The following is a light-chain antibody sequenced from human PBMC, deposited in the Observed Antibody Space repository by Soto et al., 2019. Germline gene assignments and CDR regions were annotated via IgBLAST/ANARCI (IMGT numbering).Light chain of an antibody. CDR2: EVS. Sequence: QSALTQPASVSGSPGQSITISCTGTSSDVGGYNYVSWYQPHPGKVPKLMIFEVSNRPSGVSNRFSGSKSGNTASLTISGIQAEDEADYYCSSYTTSRTLVFGPGTKLTVL. J-gene: IGLJ1*01. CDR3: SSYTTSRTLV. CDR1: SSDVGGYNY. V-gene: IGLV2-14*01.